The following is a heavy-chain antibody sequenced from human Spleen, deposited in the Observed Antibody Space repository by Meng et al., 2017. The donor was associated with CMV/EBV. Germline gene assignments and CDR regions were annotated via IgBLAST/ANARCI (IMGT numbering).Heavy chain of an antibody. Sequence: SGKTSGGARGYDVNWVRQVPGQGLEWMGGIITALQTTSFAQKFQGRVTFTTDESSTTAHMELSSLTSEDTAMYYCASLRSPRSSVDWGQGALVTVSS. D-gene: IGHD5/OR15-5a*01. J-gene: IGHJ4*02. CDR2: IITALQTT. V-gene: IGHV1-69*05. CDR3: ASLRSPRSSVD. CDR1: GGARGYD.